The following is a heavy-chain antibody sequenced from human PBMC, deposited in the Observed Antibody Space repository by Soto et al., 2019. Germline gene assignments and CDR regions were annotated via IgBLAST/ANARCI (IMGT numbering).Heavy chain of an antibody. D-gene: IGHD3-16*01. Sequence: PGESLKLSCKGSGYSFTSYWIGWVRQMPGKGLEWMGIIYPGDSDTRYSPSFQGQVTISADKSISTAYLQWSSLKASDTAMYYCATALYDYVWGSYSPFDYWGQGTLVTVSS. CDR3: ATALYDYVWGSYSPFDY. V-gene: IGHV5-51*01. CDR2: IYPGDSDT. J-gene: IGHJ4*02. CDR1: GYSFTSYW.